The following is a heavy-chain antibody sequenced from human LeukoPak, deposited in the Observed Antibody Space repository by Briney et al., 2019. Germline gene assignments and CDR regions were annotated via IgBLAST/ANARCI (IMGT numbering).Heavy chain of an antibody. D-gene: IGHD1-26*01. CDR3: TRDSGTYNWFDP. Sequence: GGSLKLSCVASGLTFSDSAIHWVRQSYGKGLEWIGHMDKETNLYATALAASVRGRFTVSRDDSKNTAYLHMNSLKTEDTALYYCTRDSGTYNWFDPWSQGTLVTVSS. CDR1: GLTFSDSA. V-gene: IGHV3-73*01. CDR2: MDKETNLYAT. J-gene: IGHJ5*02.